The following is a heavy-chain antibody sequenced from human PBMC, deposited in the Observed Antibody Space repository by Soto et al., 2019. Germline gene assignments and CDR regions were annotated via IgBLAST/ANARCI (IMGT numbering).Heavy chain of an antibody. V-gene: IGHV1-69*12. CDR1: GGTFSSYA. Sequence: QVQLVQSGAEVKKPGSSVKVSCKASGGTFSSYAISWVRQAPGQGLEWMGGISPIFGTANYAQKFQGRVTITADESTRTAYMELSRLRSEDTAVYYCARESQYCSGGSCYFLPGIDYWGQGTVVTVSS. CDR3: ARESQYCSGGSCYFLPGIDY. J-gene: IGHJ4*02. D-gene: IGHD2-15*01. CDR2: ISPIFGTA.